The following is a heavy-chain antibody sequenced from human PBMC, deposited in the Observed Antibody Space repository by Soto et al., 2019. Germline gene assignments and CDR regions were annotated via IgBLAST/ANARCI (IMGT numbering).Heavy chain of an antibody. CDR2: IIPILGIA. D-gene: IGHD2-15*01. V-gene: IGHV1-69*02. CDR1: GGTFSSYT. J-gene: IGHJ4*02. Sequence: GASVKVSCKASGGTFSSYTISWVRQAPGQGLEWMGRIIPILGIANYAQKFQGRVTITADKSTSTAYMELSSLRSEDTAVYYCARNNGYCSGGSCYGYWGQGTLVTVSS. CDR3: ARNNGYCSGGSCYGY.